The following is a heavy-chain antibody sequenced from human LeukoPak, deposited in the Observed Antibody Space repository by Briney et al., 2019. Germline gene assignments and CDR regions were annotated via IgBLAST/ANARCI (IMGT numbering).Heavy chain of an antibody. Sequence: ASVKVSCKASGYTFTSYAMHWVRQAPGQRLEWMGWINAGNGNTKYSQKFQGRVTMTRNTSISTAYMELSSLRSEDTAVYYCARVDGVPGIAAAGIDYWGQGTLVTVSS. V-gene: IGHV1-3*01. D-gene: IGHD6-13*01. CDR1: GYTFTSYA. CDR3: ARVDGVPGIAAAGIDY. J-gene: IGHJ4*02. CDR2: INAGNGNT.